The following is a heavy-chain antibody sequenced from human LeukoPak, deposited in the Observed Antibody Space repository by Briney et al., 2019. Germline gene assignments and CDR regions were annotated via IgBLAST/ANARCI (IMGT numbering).Heavy chain of an antibody. J-gene: IGHJ3*02. CDR1: GDSISSYY. Sequence: SETLSLTCTVSGDSISSYYWSWIRQPPGKGLEWIGSIYYSGSTYYNPSLKSRVTISVDTSKNQFSLKLSSVTAADTAVYYCARMGLYCGGDCYLDAFDIWGQGTMVTVSS. CDR2: IYYSGST. CDR3: ARMGLYCGGDCYLDAFDI. D-gene: IGHD2-21*02. V-gene: IGHV4-59*12.